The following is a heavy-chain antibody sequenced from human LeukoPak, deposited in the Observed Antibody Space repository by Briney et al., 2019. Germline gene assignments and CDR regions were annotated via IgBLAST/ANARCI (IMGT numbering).Heavy chain of an antibody. Sequence: ASVKVSCKVSGYTLTELSMHWVRQAPGQGLEWMGWINPNSGGTNYAQKFQGWVTMTRDTSISTAYMELSRLRSDDTAVYYCARGEGYGGIYGMDVWGQGTTVTVSS. V-gene: IGHV1-2*04. CDR1: GYTLTELS. J-gene: IGHJ6*02. CDR2: INPNSGGT. D-gene: IGHD4-23*01. CDR3: ARGEGYGGIYGMDV.